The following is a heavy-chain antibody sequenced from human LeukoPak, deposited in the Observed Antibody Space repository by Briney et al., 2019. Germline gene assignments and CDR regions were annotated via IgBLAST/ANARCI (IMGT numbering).Heavy chain of an antibody. J-gene: IGHJ6*03. Sequence: PGGSLRLSCAASGFTFSDYYMSWIRQAPGKGLEWVSYISSSGSTIYYADSVKGRFTISRDNAKNSLYLQMNSLRAEDTAVYYCAREMATIGTYYYYYYMDVWGKGTTVTVSS. CDR2: ISSSGSTI. V-gene: IGHV3-11*04. CDR1: GFTFSDYY. CDR3: AREMATIGTYYYYYYMDV. D-gene: IGHD5-24*01.